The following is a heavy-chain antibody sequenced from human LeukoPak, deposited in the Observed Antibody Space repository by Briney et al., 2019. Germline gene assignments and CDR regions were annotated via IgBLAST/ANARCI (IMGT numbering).Heavy chain of an antibody. CDR1: VYTFTNYY. D-gene: IGHD6-6*01. Sequence: ASVTVSFTASVYTFTNYYMHWVRQAPGQGREWMGIINPSGGSTSYAQKFQGRVTMTRDTSTSTAYMELSSLRSEDTAVYYCARAPGAAHSWFDPWGQGTLVTV. J-gene: IGHJ5*02. V-gene: IGHV1-46*01. CDR3: ARAPGAAHSWFDP. CDR2: INPSGGST.